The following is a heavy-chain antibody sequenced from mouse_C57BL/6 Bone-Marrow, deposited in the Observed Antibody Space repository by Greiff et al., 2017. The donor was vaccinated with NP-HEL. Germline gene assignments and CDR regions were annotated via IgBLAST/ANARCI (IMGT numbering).Heavy chain of an antibody. CDR1: GYTFTSYW. D-gene: IGHD2-3*01. J-gene: IGHJ2*01. CDR2: IYPGNSDT. V-gene: IGHV1-5*01. Sequence: DVQLQESGTVLARPGASVKMSCKTSGYTFTSYWMHWVKQRPGQGLEWIGAIYPGNSDTSYNQKFEGKAKLTAVTSASTAYMELSSLTNEDSAVYYCTRRHDGYSAYDYWGQGTTLTVSS. CDR3: TRRHDGYSAYDY.